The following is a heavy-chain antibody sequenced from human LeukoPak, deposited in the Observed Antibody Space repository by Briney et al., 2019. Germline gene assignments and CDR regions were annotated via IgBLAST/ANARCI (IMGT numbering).Heavy chain of an antibody. CDR3: ARALTGCGGDCHHGY. CDR2: INHSGST. J-gene: IGHJ4*02. CDR1: GGSFSGYY. Sequence: SETLSLTCAVYGGSFSGYYWSWNRQPPGKGLEWIGEINHSGSTNYNPSLKSRVTISVDTSKNQFSLKLSSVTAADTAVYYCARALTGCGGDCHHGYWGQGTLVTVSS. V-gene: IGHV4-34*01. D-gene: IGHD2-21*02.